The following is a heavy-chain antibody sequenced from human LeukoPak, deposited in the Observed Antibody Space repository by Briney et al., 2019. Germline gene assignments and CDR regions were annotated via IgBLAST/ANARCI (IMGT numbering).Heavy chain of an antibody. CDR2: IIGSGGST. CDR3: AQQGGRCSGGSCYYFL. Sequence: GGSLRLSCAASGFTFSSYAMSWVRQAPGKGLEWVSAIIGSGGSTYYADSVKGRFTISRDNSKNTLYLQMNSLRAEDTAVYYCAQQGGRCSGGSCYYFLWGQGTLVTVSS. V-gene: IGHV3-23*01. CDR1: GFTFSSYA. D-gene: IGHD2-15*01. J-gene: IGHJ4*02.